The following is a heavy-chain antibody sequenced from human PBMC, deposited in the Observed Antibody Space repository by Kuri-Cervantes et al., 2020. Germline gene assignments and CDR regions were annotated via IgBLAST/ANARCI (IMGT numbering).Heavy chain of an antibody. Sequence: GGSLRLSCAASGFTFSSYSMSWVRQAPGKGLEWVANIKQDGSEKYYVDSVKGRFTASRDNARNSLYLQMNSLRAEDTAVYYCARYRLYYMDVWGKGTTVTVSS. J-gene: IGHJ6*03. CDR1: GFTFSSYS. CDR3: ARYRLYYMDV. D-gene: IGHD3-16*02. CDR2: IKQDGSEK. V-gene: IGHV3-7*01.